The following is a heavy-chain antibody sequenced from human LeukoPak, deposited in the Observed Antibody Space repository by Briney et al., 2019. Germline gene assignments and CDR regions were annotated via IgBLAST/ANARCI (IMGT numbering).Heavy chain of an antibody. CDR2: INSDGSST. CDR1: GFTFSSYW. D-gene: IGHD3-10*01. CDR3: AILWFGELNDY. V-gene: IGHV3-74*01. J-gene: IGHJ4*02. Sequence: GGSLRLSCAASGFTFSSYWMHWVRQAPGKGLVWVSCINSDGSSTTYADSVKGRFTISRDNAKNTLYLQMNSLRAEDTAVYYCAILWFGELNDYWGQGTLVTVSS.